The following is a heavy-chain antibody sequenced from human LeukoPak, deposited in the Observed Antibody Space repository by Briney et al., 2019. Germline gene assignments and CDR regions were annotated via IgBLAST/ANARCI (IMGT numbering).Heavy chain of an antibody. CDR2: ISDSTTYT. CDR3: ARPSSGYSLDY. CDR1: GFTFSDYY. D-gene: IGHD3-22*01. Sequence: PGGSLRLSCAASGFTFSDYYMSWIRQAPGKGLECVPYISDSTTYTNYADSVKGRFTISRDNAKNSLYLQTNSLRAEDTAVYYCARPSSGYSLDYWGQGTLVTVSS. V-gene: IGHV3-11*03. J-gene: IGHJ4*02.